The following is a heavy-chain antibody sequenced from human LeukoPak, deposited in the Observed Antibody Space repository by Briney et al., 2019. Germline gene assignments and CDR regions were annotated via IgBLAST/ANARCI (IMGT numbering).Heavy chain of an antibody. V-gene: IGHV4-34*01. CDR3: TRMTTGHDY. D-gene: IGHD4-17*01. CDR2: INHSGYT. Sequence: SETLSLTCAVSGVSFNDYYWSWVRQTPGKGLEWIGEINHSGYTNDSPSLESRVTISIDTSREQFSLNLRSVTVADTGIYYCTRMTTGHDYWGQGTLVTVSS. CDR1: GVSFNDYY. J-gene: IGHJ4*02.